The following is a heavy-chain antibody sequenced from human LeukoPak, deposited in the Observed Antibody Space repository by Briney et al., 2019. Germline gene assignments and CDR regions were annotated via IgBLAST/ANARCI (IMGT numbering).Heavy chain of an antibody. CDR1: GFTFSNYW. Sequence: GGSLRLSCAASGFTFSNYWMTWVRQAPGKGLEWVANIKQDGSEKYYVDVVKGRFTISRDNAENSLFLHMNNLRVEDTAVYYCARESYDRAFDHWGQGTLVTVSS. V-gene: IGHV3-7*01. CDR2: IKQDGSEK. J-gene: IGHJ4*02. D-gene: IGHD3-22*01. CDR3: ARESYDRAFDH.